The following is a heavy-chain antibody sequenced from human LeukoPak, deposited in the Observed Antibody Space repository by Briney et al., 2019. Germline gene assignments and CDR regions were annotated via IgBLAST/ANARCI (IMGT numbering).Heavy chain of an antibody. V-gene: IGHV1-69*13. CDR2: IIPIFGTA. J-gene: IGHJ4*02. D-gene: IGHD5-12*01. CDR1: GGTFSSYA. CDR3: ARRSGYDSTNGYPLTYYFDY. Sequence: SVKVSCKASGGTFSSYAISWVRQAPGQGLEWMGGIIPIFGTANYAQKFQGRVTITADESTSTAYMELSSLRSEDTAVYYCARRSGYDSTNGYPLTYYFDYWGQGTLVTVSS.